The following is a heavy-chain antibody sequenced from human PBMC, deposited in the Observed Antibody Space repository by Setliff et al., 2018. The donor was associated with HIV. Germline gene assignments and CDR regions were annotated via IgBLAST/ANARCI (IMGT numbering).Heavy chain of an antibody. V-gene: IGHV4-39*01. Sequence: PSETLSLTCNVSGGSISTSSYYWGWIRQPPGKGLEWIGSFHYSASTSYNPSLRSRVTISVDTSKNQFSLKLTSVTAADTAVYYCARSSILWRINWFDPWGQGTLVTVSS. CDR1: GGSISTSSYY. J-gene: IGHJ5*02. D-gene: IGHD2-21*01. CDR3: ARSSILWRINWFDP. CDR2: FHYSAST.